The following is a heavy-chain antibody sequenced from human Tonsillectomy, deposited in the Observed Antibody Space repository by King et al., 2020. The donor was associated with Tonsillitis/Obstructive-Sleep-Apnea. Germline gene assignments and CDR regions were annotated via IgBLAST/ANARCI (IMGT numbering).Heavy chain of an antibody. V-gene: IGHV2-70*11. CDR2: IDWDDDK. Sequence: TLKEFGPALVKPTQTLTLTCTFSGFSLSTSGMCVSWIRQPPGKALEWLARIDWDDDKYYSTSLKTRLTISKDTSKNQVVLKMTNMDPVDTATYYCARIEVGATEGAFDIWGQGTMVTVSS. CDR3: ARIEVGATEGAFDI. J-gene: IGHJ3*02. D-gene: IGHD1-26*01. CDR1: GFSLSTSGMC.